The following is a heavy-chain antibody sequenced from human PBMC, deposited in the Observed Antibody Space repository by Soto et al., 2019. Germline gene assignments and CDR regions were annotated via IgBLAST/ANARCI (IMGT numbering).Heavy chain of an antibody. D-gene: IGHD6-19*01. CDR3: ARVGSIAVAGIRPNYYYYYGMDV. J-gene: IGHJ6*02. CDR1: GGTFSSYA. V-gene: IGHV1-69*13. CDR2: IIPIFGTA. Sequence: RASVKVSCKASGGTFSSYAISWVRQAPGQGLEWMGGIIPIFGTANYAQKFQGRVTITADESTSTAYMELSSLRSEDTAVYYCARVGSIAVAGIRPNYYYYYGMDVWGQGTTVTVS.